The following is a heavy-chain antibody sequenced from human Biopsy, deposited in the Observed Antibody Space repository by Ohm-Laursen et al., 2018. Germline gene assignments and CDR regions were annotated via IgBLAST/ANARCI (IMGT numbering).Heavy chain of an antibody. CDR2: LYPGGSS. V-gene: IGHV4-4*07. Sequence: SDTLSLTCSGSGGDINNYYWSWIRQPTGQGLEWIGRLYPGGSSNYNPSHKSRVTMSVDMSKKLHSLMLRSVTAADTAMYYCASVVLGPTNDAFDLWGQGTMVVVSS. CDR1: GGDINNYY. CDR3: ASVVLGPTNDAFDL. J-gene: IGHJ3*01. D-gene: IGHD3-22*01.